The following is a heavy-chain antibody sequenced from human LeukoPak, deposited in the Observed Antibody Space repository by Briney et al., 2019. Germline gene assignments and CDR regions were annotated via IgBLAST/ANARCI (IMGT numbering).Heavy chain of an antibody. CDR2: IIPIFGTA. J-gene: IGHJ4*02. V-gene: IGHV1-69*01. CDR1: GGTFSSYA. CDR3: ATNSGGQWELLRPTTQTFDY. Sequence: ASVKVSCKASGGTFSSYAISWVRQAPGQGLEWMGGIIPIFGTANYAQKFQGRVTITADESTSTAYMELSSLRSEDTAVYYCATNSGGQWELLRPTTQTFDYWGQGTLVTVSS. D-gene: IGHD1-26*01.